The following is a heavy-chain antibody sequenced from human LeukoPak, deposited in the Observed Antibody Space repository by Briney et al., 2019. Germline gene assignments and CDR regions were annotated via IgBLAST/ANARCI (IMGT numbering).Heavy chain of an antibody. CDR1: GFIANSNY. Sequence: PGGSLRLSWAASGFIANSNYMNWVSQAPGKGLEWVSVLYSDDTTYYADSVKGRFTISRDNSKNTLYLQMNNLRAEDTAVYYCARGGGYYAIDYWGQGTLVTVSS. V-gene: IGHV3-53*01. CDR2: LYSDDTT. D-gene: IGHD1-26*01. J-gene: IGHJ4*02. CDR3: ARGGGYYAIDY.